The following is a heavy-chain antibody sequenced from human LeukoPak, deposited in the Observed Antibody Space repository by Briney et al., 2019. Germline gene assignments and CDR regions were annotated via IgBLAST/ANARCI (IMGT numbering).Heavy chain of an antibody. Sequence: GASVKVSCKASGYTFTSYDINWVRQATGQGLEWMGWMNPNSGNTGYAQKFQGRVTITRNTSISTAYMELSSLRSEDTAVYYCARGLRYSYGQYYFDYWGQGTLVTVSS. D-gene: IGHD5-18*01. CDR1: GYTFTSYD. J-gene: IGHJ4*02. CDR3: ARGLRYSYGQYYFDY. CDR2: MNPNSGNT. V-gene: IGHV1-8*03.